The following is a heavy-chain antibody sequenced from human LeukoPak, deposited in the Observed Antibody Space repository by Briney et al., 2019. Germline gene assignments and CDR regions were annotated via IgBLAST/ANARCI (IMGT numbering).Heavy chain of an antibody. V-gene: IGHV3-30-3*01. CDR3: ARDLGGYGYYGMDV. J-gene: IGHJ6*02. CDR1: GFTLSGFA. Sequence: PGGSLRLSCAASGFTLSGFAMHWVRQAPGKGLEWVAVLLHDGSEKYCADSVKGRFTISRDTSKNMVYLQMNSLRAEETAVYYCARDLGGYGYYGMDVWGQGTTVTVSS. D-gene: IGHD3-22*01. CDR2: LLHDGSEK.